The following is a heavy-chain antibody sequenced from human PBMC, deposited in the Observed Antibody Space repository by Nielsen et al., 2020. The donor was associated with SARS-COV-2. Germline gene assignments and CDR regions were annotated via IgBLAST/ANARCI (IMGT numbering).Heavy chain of an antibody. Sequence: SETLSLTCTVSGYSISSGYYWGWIRQPPGKGLEWIGSIYHSGSTYYNPSLKSRVTISVDTSKNQFSLKLSSVTAADTAVYYCARDRAPRDFPGTLFDYWGQGTLVTVSS. D-gene: IGHD1-1*01. V-gene: IGHV4-38-2*02. CDR3: ARDRAPRDFPGTLFDY. CDR1: GYSISSGYY. J-gene: IGHJ4*02. CDR2: IYHSGST.